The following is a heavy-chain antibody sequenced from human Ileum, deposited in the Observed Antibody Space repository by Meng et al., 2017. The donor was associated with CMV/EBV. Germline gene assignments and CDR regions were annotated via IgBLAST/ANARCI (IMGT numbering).Heavy chain of an antibody. D-gene: IGHD5-24*01. Sequence: QITLKESGPTLVKPTQTLTLTCNFSGFSLSDADVGVAWIRQPPGTPLAWLALLYWTGDNHYSPSLKSRLTISKDTSKNQVFLSMTNMDPLDTGTYYCAHTAGWLSFHWGPGALVTVSS. CDR2: LYWTGDN. V-gene: IGHV2-5*01. CDR3: AHTAGWLSFH. CDR1: GFSLSDADVG. J-gene: IGHJ1*01.